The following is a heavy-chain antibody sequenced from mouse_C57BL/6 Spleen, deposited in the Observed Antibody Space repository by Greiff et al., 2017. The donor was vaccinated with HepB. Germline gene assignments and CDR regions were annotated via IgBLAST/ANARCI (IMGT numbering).Heavy chain of an antibody. V-gene: IGHV7-3*01. D-gene: IGHD2-4*01. CDR3: ASNYDYAYWYFDV. J-gene: IGHJ1*03. CDR1: GFTFTDYY. CDR2: IRNKANGYTT. Sequence: EVKLVESGGGLVQPGGSLSLSCAASGFTFTDYYMSWVRQPPGKALEWLGFIRNKANGYTTEYSASVKGRFTISRDNSQSILYLQMNALRAEDSATYYCASNYDYAYWYFDVWGTGTTVTVSS.